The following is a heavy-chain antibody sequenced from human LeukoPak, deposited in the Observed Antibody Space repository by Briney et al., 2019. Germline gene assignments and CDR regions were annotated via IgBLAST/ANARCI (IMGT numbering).Heavy chain of an antibody. D-gene: IGHD6-13*01. CDR1: GFTFSSYS. CDR3: AREGGSSSWYDY. J-gene: IGHJ4*02. V-gene: IGHV3-21*01. CDR2: ISSSSRYI. Sequence: GGSLRLSCAASGFTFSSYSMNWVRQAPGKGLEWVSSISSSSRYIYYADSVKGRFTISRDNAKNSLYLQMNSLRAEDTAVYYCAREGGSSSWYDYWGQGTLVTVSS.